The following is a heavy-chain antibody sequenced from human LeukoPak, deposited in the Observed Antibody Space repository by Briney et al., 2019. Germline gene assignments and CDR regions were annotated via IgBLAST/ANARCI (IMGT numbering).Heavy chain of an antibody. Sequence: GGSLRLSCTVSGFTVSSNSMSWVCQAPGKGLEWVSFIYSDNTHYSDSVKGRFTISRDNSKNTLYLQMNSLRAEDTAVYYCARRAGAYSHPYDYWGQGTLVTVSS. CDR3: ARRAGAYSHPYDY. D-gene: IGHD4/OR15-4a*01. J-gene: IGHJ4*02. V-gene: IGHV3-53*01. CDR2: IYSDNT. CDR1: GFTVSSNS.